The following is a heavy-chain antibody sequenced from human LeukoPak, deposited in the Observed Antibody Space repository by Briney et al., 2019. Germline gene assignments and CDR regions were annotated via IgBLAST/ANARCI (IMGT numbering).Heavy chain of an antibody. J-gene: IGHJ4*02. D-gene: IGHD3-22*01. CDR2: INHSGST. CDR3: ARGLYYYDSSGYYYAGRHFDY. Sequence: PSETLSLTCAVYGGSFSGYYWSWIRQPPGKGLEWIGEINHSGSTNYNPSLKSRVTISVDTSKNQFSLKLSSVTAADTAVYYCARGLYYYDSSGYYYAGRHFDYWGQGTLVTVSS. CDR1: GGSFSGYY. V-gene: IGHV4-34*01.